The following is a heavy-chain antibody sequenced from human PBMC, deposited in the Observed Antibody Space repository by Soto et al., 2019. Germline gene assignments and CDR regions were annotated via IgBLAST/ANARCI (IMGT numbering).Heavy chain of an antibody. V-gene: IGHV1-18*01. CDR3: ARDLPVEFDY. CDR1: GYTFTSYG. CDR2: INTYNANT. Sequence: SVKVSCKASGYTFTSYGISFVRQAPGQGLEWMGWINTYNANTNYAQNFQGRVTMTTDTSTSTAYMELGSLRSDDTAVYYCARDLPVEFDYWGQGALVTVSS. J-gene: IGHJ4*02.